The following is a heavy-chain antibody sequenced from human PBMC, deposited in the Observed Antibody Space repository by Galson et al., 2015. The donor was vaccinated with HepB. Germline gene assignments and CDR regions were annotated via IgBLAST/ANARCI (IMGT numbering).Heavy chain of an antibody. CDR1: GFTFSSYW. V-gene: IGHV3-74*01. CDR2: INSDGSST. Sequence: CAASGFTFSSYWMHWVRQAPGKGLVWVSRINSDGSSTSYADSVKGRFTISRDNAKNTLYLQMNSLRAEDTAVYYCARRDCSGGSCYFVYWGQGTLVTVSS. CDR3: ARRDCSGGSCYFVY. J-gene: IGHJ4*02. D-gene: IGHD2-15*01.